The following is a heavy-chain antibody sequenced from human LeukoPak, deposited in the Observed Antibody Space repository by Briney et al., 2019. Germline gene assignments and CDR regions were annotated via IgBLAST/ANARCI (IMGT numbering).Heavy chain of an antibody. D-gene: IGHD6-19*01. CDR1: GFTVSSNY. Sequence: GGSLRLSCAASGFTVSSNYMSWVRQAPGKGLEWVSAITGTGGHTYYAASVEGRFTASRDNSKNTLYLQMSSLRAEDTAMYYCAKVRDTRDWYKDAFDVWGQGTRVTVSS. CDR3: AKVRDTRDWYKDAFDV. CDR2: ITGTGGHT. V-gene: IGHV3-23*01. J-gene: IGHJ3*01.